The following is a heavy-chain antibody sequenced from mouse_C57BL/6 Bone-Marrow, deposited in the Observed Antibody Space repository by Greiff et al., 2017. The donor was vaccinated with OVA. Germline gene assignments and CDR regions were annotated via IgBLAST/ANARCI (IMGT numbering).Heavy chain of an antibody. CDR3: ARRPKFYAMDY. CDR2: ISSGSSTI. Sequence: DVKLVESGGGLVKPGGSLKLSCAASGFTFSDYGMHWVRQAPEKGLEWVAYISSGSSTIYYADTVKGRFTISRDNAKNTLFLQMTSLRSEDTAMYYCARRPKFYAMDYWGQGTSVTVSS. J-gene: IGHJ4*01. V-gene: IGHV5-17*01. CDR1: GFTFSDYG.